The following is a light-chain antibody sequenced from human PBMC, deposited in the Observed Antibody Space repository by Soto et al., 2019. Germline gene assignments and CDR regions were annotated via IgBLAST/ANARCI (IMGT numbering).Light chain of an antibody. CDR1: QSVISS. V-gene: IGKV3-15*01. CDR2: GAS. Sequence: EIVVTQCSALVSVSPGERVTLSCRASQSVISSLAWYQQKLGQAPRLLIYGASTRATGIPARFSGSGSGTEFFLNISSLQSEDSAIYYCQQHSHWPPWTFGQGTKVDVK. J-gene: IGKJ1*01. CDR3: QQHSHWPPWT.